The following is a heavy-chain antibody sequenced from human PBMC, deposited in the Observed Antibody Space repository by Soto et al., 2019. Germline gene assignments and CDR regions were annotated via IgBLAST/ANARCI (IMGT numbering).Heavy chain of an antibody. CDR1: GVSITPYY. D-gene: IGHD1-20*01. CDR2: VYHTGNT. J-gene: IGHJ4*02. V-gene: IGHV4-59*01. Sequence: QVQLQESGPGLVKPSETLSLTCTVSGVSITPYYWTWIRHPPGKGLEWIGYVYHTGNTYYNPSLMSRVTISIDTSKNQVSLRLKSVTGADTAVYYCARDQYNWKLWGQGTLVTVSS. CDR3: ARDQYNWKL.